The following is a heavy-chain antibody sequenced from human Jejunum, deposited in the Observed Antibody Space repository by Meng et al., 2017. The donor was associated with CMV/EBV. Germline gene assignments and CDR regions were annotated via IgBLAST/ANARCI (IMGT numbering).Heavy chain of an antibody. J-gene: IGHJ3*01. Sequence: TFNKQWMSWVRQAPGKGPEWVANIKPDGSEKYYLDSVKGRFTISRDDAKNSLYLKMNNLRAEDTAMYYCARGHLNFWNGYYDAFDVWGQGTMVTVSS. V-gene: IGHV3-7*01. CDR2: IKPDGSEK. CDR3: ARGHLNFWNGYYDAFDV. D-gene: IGHD3-3*01. CDR1: TFNKQW.